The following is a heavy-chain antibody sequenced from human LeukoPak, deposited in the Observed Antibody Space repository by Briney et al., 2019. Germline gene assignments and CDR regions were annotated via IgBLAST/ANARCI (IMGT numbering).Heavy chain of an antibody. CDR3: ARDQSSGSIRSAFDI. Sequence: PGGSLRLSCAASGFIFSSYWMSWVRQAPGKGLEWVANIKQDGSEKYYVDSVKGRFTISRDNAKNSLYLQMNSLRAEDTAVYFCARDQSSGSIRSAFDIWGQGTMVTVSS. V-gene: IGHV3-7*01. CDR2: IKQDGSEK. CDR1: GFIFSSYW. J-gene: IGHJ3*02. D-gene: IGHD3-22*01.